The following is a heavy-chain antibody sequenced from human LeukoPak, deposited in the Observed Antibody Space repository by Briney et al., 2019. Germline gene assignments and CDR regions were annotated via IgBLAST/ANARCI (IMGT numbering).Heavy chain of an antibody. V-gene: IGHV3-66*01. CDR1: GFSFSSYG. Sequence: GGSLRLSCATSGFSFSSYGMHWVRQAPGKGLEWVSIIHRDGSTYYADSVKGRFTISRDNSKNTLYIQMNSLRAEDTGVYYCARDGEHVLAHDYWGQGTLVTVSS. CDR3: ARDGEHVLAHDY. J-gene: IGHJ4*02. CDR2: IHRDGST. D-gene: IGHD3-10*01.